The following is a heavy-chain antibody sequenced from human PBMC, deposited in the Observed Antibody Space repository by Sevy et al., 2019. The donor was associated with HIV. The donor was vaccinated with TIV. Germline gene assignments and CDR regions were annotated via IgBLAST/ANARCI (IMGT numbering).Heavy chain of an antibody. Sequence: GGSLRLSCVVSGVNFTNAWLTWVRQAPGKGLEWVGRIKDKAEGKTRDFAPTVKGRFSLSRDDVTSRVVLQMNGLKTGDTAVYYCVTGKFDGLVAWGQGTLVTVSS. CDR1: GVNFTNAW. CDR2: IKDKAEGKTR. V-gene: IGHV3-15*01. CDR3: VTGKFDGLVA. D-gene: IGHD3-9*01. J-gene: IGHJ5*02.